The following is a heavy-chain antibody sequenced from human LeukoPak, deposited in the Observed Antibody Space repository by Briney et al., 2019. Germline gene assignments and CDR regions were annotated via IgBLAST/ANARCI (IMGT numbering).Heavy chain of an antibody. J-gene: IGHJ6*02. CDR2: IYYSGST. CDR1: GGSISSGVYY. CDR3: ARGRGYCSGGSCYSYYGMDV. Sequence: PSETLSLTCTVSGGSISSGVYYWSWIRQPPGKGLEWIGYIYYSGSTYYNPSLKSRVTISVDRSKNQFSLKLSSVTAADTAVYYCARGRGYCSGGSCYSYYGMDVWGQGTTVTVSS. V-gene: IGHV4-30-4*01. D-gene: IGHD2-15*01.